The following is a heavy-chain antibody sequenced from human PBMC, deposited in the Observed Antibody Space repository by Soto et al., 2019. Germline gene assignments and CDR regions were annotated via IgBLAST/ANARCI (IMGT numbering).Heavy chain of an antibody. J-gene: IGHJ5*02. CDR1: GGSFSGYY. CDR2: INHSGST. CDR3: ARGFGGSYKS. D-gene: IGHD1-26*01. V-gene: IGHV4-34*01. Sequence: TLSLTCAVYGGSFSGYYWSWIRQPPGKGLEWIGEINHSGSTNYNPSLKSRVTISVDTSKNQFSLKLSSVTAADTAVYYCARGFGGSYKSWGQGTLVTVSS.